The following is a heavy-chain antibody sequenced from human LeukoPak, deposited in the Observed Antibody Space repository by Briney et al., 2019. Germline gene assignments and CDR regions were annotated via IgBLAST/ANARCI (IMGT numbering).Heavy chain of an antibody. V-gene: IGHV1-18*01. D-gene: IGHD3-3*01. J-gene: IGHJ3*02. CDR3: ARVFGPPSWYDFWSGYKPTDAFDI. CDR2: INNYNRNT. CDR1: GYTFINYG. Sequence: ASVKVSCKASGYTFINYGISWVRQAPGQGLEWLGWINNYNRNTKYARRLQGRVIMTTDPSTSTAHLEVRNLRSEDTAVYYCARVFGPPSWYDFWSGYKPTDAFDIWGQGTMVTVSS.